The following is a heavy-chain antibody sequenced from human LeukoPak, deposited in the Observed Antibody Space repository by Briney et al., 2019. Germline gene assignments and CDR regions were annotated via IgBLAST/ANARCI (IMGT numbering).Heavy chain of an antibody. V-gene: IGHV3-7*02. J-gene: IGHJ4*02. CDR2: IKEDGSQK. CDR1: GFTFRDYA. D-gene: IGHD2-21*01. Sequence: PGGSLRLFCTASGFTFRDYALRWVGQAPGKGLEWVANIKEDGSQKYYVDSVKGRFTISRDNAKNSLYLQMNSLRAEDTAVYYCATNRGLLQIYYWGQGTLVTVSS. CDR3: ATNRGLLQIYY.